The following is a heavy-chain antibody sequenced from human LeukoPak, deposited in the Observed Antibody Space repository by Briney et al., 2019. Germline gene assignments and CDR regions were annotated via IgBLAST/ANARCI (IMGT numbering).Heavy chain of an antibody. CDR1: GGSISIFY. CDR3: VRDRELNF. D-gene: IGHD3-10*01. CDR2: IYDSGST. Sequence: KPSETLSLTCTVSGGSISIFYWSWVRQPPGKGLEWLGYIYDSGSTIYNPSLKSRVTIAVDTSKNQFSLKLSSVTAADTAIYYCVRDRELNFWGQGILVTVSS. V-gene: IGHV4-59*01. J-gene: IGHJ4*02.